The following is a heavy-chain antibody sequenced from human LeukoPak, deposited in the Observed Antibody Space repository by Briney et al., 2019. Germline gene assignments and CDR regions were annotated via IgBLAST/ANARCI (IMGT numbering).Heavy chain of an antibody. J-gene: IGHJ4*02. CDR2: MNPNSGNT. CDR3: ARGTYCYDSSGYGSHDY. CDR1: GYTFTSYD. Sequence: ASVKVSCKASGYTFTSYDINWVRQATGQGLEWTGWMNPNSGNTGYAQKFQGRVTMTRNASISTAYMELSSLRSEDTAVYYCARGTYCYDSSGYGSHDYWGRGTLVTVSS. D-gene: IGHD3-22*01. V-gene: IGHV1-8*01.